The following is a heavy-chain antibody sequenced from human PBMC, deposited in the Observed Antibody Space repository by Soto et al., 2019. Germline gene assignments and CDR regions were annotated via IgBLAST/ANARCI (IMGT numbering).Heavy chain of an antibody. J-gene: IGHJ6*02. D-gene: IGHD2-2*01. Sequence: QVQLVQSGAEVKKPGASVKVSCKASGYTFATYDFAWVRQATGQGLEWMGWMNPNTGNTGYAQAFRGRVTMTRNTSITTAYMELNSLRFDDTAVYYCAREAPYCTSATCPKFYDMDVWGQGTTVTVAS. CDR2: MNPNTGNT. V-gene: IGHV1-8*01. CDR3: AREAPYCTSATCPKFYDMDV. CDR1: GYTFATYD.